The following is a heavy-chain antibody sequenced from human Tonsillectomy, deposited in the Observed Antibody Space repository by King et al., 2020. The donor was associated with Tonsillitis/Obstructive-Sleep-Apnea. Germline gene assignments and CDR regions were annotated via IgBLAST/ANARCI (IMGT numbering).Heavy chain of an antibody. J-gene: IGHJ4*02. D-gene: IGHD4-23*01. Sequence: VQLVESGGDLVQPGGSLRLSCAASGFTFSDYAMTWVRQAPGKGLEWVSLISYSGAYTYYADSVRGRFTISRDNSRDTMYLQMNSLRAEDTAFYYCARVVNFSIAHKFASWARGTLAPVS. V-gene: IGHV3-23*04. CDR1: GFTFSDYA. CDR2: ISYSGAYT. CDR3: ARVVNFSIAHKFAS.